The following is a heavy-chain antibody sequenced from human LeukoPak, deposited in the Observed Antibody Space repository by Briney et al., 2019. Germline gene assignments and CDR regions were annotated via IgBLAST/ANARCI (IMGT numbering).Heavy chain of an antibody. CDR1: GGSISSGGYY. CDR2: IYYSGST. J-gene: IGHJ4*02. V-gene: IGHV4-31*03. Sequence: SETLSLTCTVSGGSISSGGYYWSWIRQHPGKGLEWIGYIYYSGSTYYNPSLKSRVTISVDTSKNQFSLKLSSVTAADTAVSYCARGEGELGMGFDYWGQGTLVTVSS. D-gene: IGHD7-27*01. CDR3: ARGEGELGMGFDY.